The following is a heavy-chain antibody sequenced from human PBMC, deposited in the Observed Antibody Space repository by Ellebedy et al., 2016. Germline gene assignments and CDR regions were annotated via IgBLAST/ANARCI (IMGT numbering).Heavy chain of an antibody. D-gene: IGHD6-13*01. V-gene: IGHV3-23*01. J-gene: IGHJ1*01. CDR3: AKYSSTWYPYFQH. CDR2: ISGSGGST. CDR1: GFIFSNFA. Sequence: GGSLRLXXAASGFIFSNFAMNWVRQAPGKGLEWVSAISGSGGSTYYADSVKGRFTISRDNSKNTLYLQMNSLRAEDTAVYYCAKYSSTWYPYFQHWGQGTLVTVSS.